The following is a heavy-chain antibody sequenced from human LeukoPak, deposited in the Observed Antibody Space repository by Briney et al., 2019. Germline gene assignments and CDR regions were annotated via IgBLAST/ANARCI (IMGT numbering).Heavy chain of an antibody. Sequence: GGSLRLSCAASGFTFSSYSMNWVRQAPGKGLEWVSYISSSGSTIYYADSVKGRFTISRDNAKNSLYLQMNSLRAEDTAVYYCASEGSPYYYYYYMDVWGKGTTVTVSS. J-gene: IGHJ6*03. D-gene: IGHD2-15*01. CDR2: ISSSGSTI. V-gene: IGHV3-48*01. CDR3: ASEGSPYYYYYYMDV. CDR1: GFTFSSYS.